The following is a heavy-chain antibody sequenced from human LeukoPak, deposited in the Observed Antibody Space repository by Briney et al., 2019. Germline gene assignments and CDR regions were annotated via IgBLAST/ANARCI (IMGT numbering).Heavy chain of an antibody. CDR2: FDPEDGET. V-gene: IGHV1-24*01. J-gene: IGHJ3*02. Sequence: ASVNVSCKVFGYTLTELSMHWVRQAPGKGLEWMGGFDPEDGETIYAQKFQGRVTMTEDTSTDTAYMELSSLRSEDTAVYYCATVFARTRFDIWGQGTMVTVSS. CDR3: ATVFARTRFDI. CDR1: GYTLTELS. D-gene: IGHD1-1*01.